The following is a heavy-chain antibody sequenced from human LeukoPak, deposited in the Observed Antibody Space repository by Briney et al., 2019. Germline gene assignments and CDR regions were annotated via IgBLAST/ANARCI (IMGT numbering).Heavy chain of an antibody. Sequence: GGSLRLSCVASGFTFSNYWMSWVRQAPGKGLEWVANIKQDGSEKYYVVSVRGRFTISRDNAKNSLYLQMNSLRAEDTAVYYCARDTPARSGHNYGMDVWGQGTTVSVSS. V-gene: IGHV3-7*01. CDR2: IKQDGSEK. CDR1: GFTFSNYW. J-gene: IGHJ6*02. CDR3: ARDTPARSGHNYGMDV. D-gene: IGHD2-15*01.